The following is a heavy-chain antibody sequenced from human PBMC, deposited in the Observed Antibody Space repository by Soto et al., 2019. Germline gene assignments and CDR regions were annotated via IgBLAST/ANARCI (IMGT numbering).Heavy chain of an antibody. V-gene: IGHV1-8*01. J-gene: IGHJ4*02. CDR1: GYTFISYD. D-gene: IGHD6-6*01. CDR2: MNANSGYT. Sequence: QVQLVQSGAEVRKPGASVKVSCKSSGYTFISYDINWVRQSTGQGLEWMGWMNANSGYTAYAQKFQGRVTMTRNTYISTAYMELSSLTSEDTAVYYCARFSSQTPLSDLDFGGQGTLVTVSS. CDR3: ARFSSQTPLSDLDF.